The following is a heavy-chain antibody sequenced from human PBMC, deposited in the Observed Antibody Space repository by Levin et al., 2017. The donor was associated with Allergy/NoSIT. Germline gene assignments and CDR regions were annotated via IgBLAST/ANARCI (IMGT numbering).Heavy chain of an antibody. J-gene: IGHJ5*02. CDR3: ARGQKFLEPDGWFDP. Sequence: PGESLKISCAASGFTFSSYAMHWVRQAPGKGLEWVAVISYDGSNKYYADSVKGRFTISRDNSKNTLYLQMNSLRAEDTAVYYCARGQKFLEPDGWFDPWGQGTLVTVSS. V-gene: IGHV3-30*04. D-gene: IGHD2-2*01. CDR1: GFTFSSYA. CDR2: ISYDGSNK.